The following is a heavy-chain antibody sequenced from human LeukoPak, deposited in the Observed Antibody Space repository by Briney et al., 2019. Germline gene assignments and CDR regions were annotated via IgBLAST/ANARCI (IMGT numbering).Heavy chain of an antibody. CDR3: ARESPSGSADY. Sequence: GGSPRLSCAASGFTFSSYAMHWVRQAPGKGLEWVAVISYDGSNKYYADSVKGRFTISRDNSKNTLYLQMNSLRAEDTAVYYCARESPSGSADYWGQGTLVTVSS. V-gene: IGHV3-30*04. CDR1: GFTFSSYA. CDR2: ISYDGSNK. D-gene: IGHD1-26*01. J-gene: IGHJ4*02.